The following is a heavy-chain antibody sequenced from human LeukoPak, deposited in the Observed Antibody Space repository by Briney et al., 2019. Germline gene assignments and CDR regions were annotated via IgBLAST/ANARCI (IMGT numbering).Heavy chain of an antibody. V-gene: IGHV4-39*01. CDR2: IYYSAIT. D-gene: IGHD3/OR15-3a*01. CDR1: GGSIGSSGSY. J-gene: IGHJ4*02. CDR3: ARLENDFWRVDY. Sequence: SETLSLTCTVSGGSIGSSGSYWGWIGHPPGKGLEWIGSIYYSAITYYNPSLTSRVTISVDTSKNQFSLQLSSVTAADTAVYYCARLENDFWRVDYWGQGTLVTVSS.